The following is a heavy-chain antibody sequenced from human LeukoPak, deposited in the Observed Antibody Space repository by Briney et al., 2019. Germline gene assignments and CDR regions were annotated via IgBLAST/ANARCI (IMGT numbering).Heavy chain of an antibody. CDR1: GFTFSSYA. CDR3: ARVGCSGGSCYQGHYYYYYGLDV. J-gene: IGHJ6*02. D-gene: IGHD2-15*01. V-gene: IGHV3-30-3*01. CDR2: ISYDGSNK. Sequence: GRSLRLSCAASGFTFSSYAMHWVRQAPGKGLEWVAVISYDGSNKYYADSVKGRFTISRDNAKNSLYLQMSSLRAEDTAVYYCARVGCSGGSCYQGHYYYYYGLDVWGQGTTVTVSS.